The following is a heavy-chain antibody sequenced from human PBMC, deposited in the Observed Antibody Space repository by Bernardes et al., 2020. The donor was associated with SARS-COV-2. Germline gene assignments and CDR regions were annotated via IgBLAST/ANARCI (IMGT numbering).Heavy chain of an antibody. CDR3: ARSAGMDV. CDR2: IKRDGSET. Sequence: GGSLRLSCAGSGFVFSDYWMTWVRQAPGMGLEWVANIKRDGSETYYVDSVKGRFTISRDNAKNLVFLQMNSLRAGDTAVFYCARSAGMDVWGQGTMVTVSS. V-gene: IGHV3-7*03. J-gene: IGHJ6*02. CDR1: GFVFSDYW.